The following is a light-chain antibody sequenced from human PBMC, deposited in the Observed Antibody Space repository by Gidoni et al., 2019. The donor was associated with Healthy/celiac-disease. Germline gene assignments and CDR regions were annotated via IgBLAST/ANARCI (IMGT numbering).Light chain of an antibody. CDR3: QQYYSTPIT. J-gene: IGKJ5*01. Sequence: EIVMTQSPDSLAVSLGERDTINCMSSQSVLYSSNNKNYLAWYQQKPGQPPKLLIYWASTRESGVPDRFSGSGSGTDFTLTISSLQAEDVAVYYCQQYYSTPITFGQGTRLEIK. CDR1: QSVLYSSNNKNY. CDR2: WAS. V-gene: IGKV4-1*01.